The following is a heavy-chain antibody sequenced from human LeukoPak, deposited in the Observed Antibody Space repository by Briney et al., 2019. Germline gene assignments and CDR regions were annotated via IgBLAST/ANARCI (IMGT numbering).Heavy chain of an antibody. V-gene: IGHV1-2*02. J-gene: IGHJ5*02. CDR2: INPNSGGT. CDR1: GYTFTGYY. CDR3: ARGARRYFDWLGFGNWFDP. D-gene: IGHD3-9*01. Sequence: GASVKVSCKASGYTFTGYYMHWVRQAPGQGLEWMGWINPNSGGTNYAQKFQGRVTMTRDTSISTAYMELSRLGSDDTAVYYCARGARRYFDWLGFGNWFDPWGQGTLVTVSS.